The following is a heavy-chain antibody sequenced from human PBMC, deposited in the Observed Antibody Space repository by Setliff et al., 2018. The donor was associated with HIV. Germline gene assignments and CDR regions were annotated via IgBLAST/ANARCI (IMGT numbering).Heavy chain of an antibody. CDR2: INPKSGGT. CDR1: GYTFTGYY. CDR3: ARDFRSIRGGYVDYFDN. D-gene: IGHD6-25*01. J-gene: IGHJ4*02. Sequence: GASVKVSCKASGYTFTGYYIHWVRQSPGQGLEWMGWINPKSGGTTYAQKFQGRVTMTGDTSMSTAYMELSGLRYDDTAVYYCARDFRSIRGGYVDYFDNWGQGALV. V-gene: IGHV1-2*02.